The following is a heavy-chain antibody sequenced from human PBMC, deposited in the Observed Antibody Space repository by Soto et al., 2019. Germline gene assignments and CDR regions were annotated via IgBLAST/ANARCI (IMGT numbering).Heavy chain of an antibody. CDR2: IYYSGST. D-gene: IGHD2-8*01. CDR1: GGSVSSGSYY. J-gene: IGHJ4*02. Sequence: RSITCTVSGGSVSSGSYYWSWIRQPPGKGLEWIGYIYYSGSTNYNPSLKSRVTISVDTSKNQFSLKLSSVTAADTAVYYCARGSGTSFYWGQGTLVSVSS. CDR3: ARGSGTSFY. V-gene: IGHV4-61*01.